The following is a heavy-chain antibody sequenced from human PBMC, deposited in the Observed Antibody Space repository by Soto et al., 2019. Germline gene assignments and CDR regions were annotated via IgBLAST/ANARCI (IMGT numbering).Heavy chain of an antibody. V-gene: IGHV3-30*18. D-gene: IGHD3-10*01. Sequence: GGSLRLSCAASGFTFSSYGMHWVRQAPGKGLEWVAVISSDGSHEYYADSLKGRFTISRDNSKNTLYLQMNSLRAEETAVYYCAKTASVSGTYSAFDIWGQGTMVTVSS. CDR3: AKTASVSGTYSAFDI. CDR1: GFTFSSYG. CDR2: ISSDGSHE. J-gene: IGHJ3*02.